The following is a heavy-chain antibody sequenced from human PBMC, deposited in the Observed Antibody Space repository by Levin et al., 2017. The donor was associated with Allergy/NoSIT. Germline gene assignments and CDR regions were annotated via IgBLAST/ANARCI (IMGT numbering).Heavy chain of an antibody. CDR3: ARDRGWNTRDS. CDR2: ITNDGSTT. Sequence: GGSLRLSCAASGFTFSTYWMHWVRRAPGKGLVWVSRITNDGSTTTYADSVKGRFTVSRDNAKNTLYLQMNSLRAEDTALYYCARDRGWNTRDSWGQGTLVTVSS. J-gene: IGHJ5*01. CDR1: GFTFSTYW. V-gene: IGHV3-74*01. D-gene: IGHD1/OR15-1a*01.